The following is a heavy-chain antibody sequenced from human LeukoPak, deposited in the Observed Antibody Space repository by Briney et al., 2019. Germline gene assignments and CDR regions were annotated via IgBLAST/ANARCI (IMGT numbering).Heavy chain of an antibody. D-gene: IGHD3-10*01. CDR1: GGSFSAYY. V-gene: IGHV4-34*01. CDR3: ARASMVRGLFDY. CDR2: INHSGST. Sequence: SETLSLTCAVYGGSFSAYYWTWIRQPPGKGLEWIGEINHSGSTNYNPSLKSRVTISVDTSKNQFSLKLTSVTAADTAVYYCARASMVRGLFDYWGQGTLVTVSS. J-gene: IGHJ4*02.